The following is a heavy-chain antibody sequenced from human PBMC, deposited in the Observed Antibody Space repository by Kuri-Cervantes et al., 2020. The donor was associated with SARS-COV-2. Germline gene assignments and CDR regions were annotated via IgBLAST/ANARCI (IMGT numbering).Heavy chain of an antibody. Sequence: SVKVSCKASGGTFSSYAISWLRQAPGQGLEWMGGIIPIFGTANYAPKFQGRVTITADESTSTAYMELSSLRSEDTAVYYCARGLLAAAPIGAFDIWGQGTMVTVSS. V-gene: IGHV1-69*13. CDR1: GGTFSSYA. CDR2: IIPIFGTA. D-gene: IGHD6-13*01. J-gene: IGHJ3*02. CDR3: ARGLLAAAPIGAFDI.